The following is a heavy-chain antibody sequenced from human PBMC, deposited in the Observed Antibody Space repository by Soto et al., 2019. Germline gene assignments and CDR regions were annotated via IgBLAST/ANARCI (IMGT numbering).Heavy chain of an antibody. CDR2: ISNDGNRK. Sequence: QVQLVESGGGVVQPGGSLRLSCAASRFSFSDYAMHWVRQAPGKGLERVEVISNDGNRKYYADSVKGRFTISRDNSKDTPYLQMNGLTPDETAVFYGVRDLGGRTAPFDYWGQGALVTVSS. D-gene: IGHD3-16*01. J-gene: IGHJ4*02. CDR1: RFSFSDYA. CDR3: VRDLGGRTAPFDY. V-gene: IGHV3-30-3*01.